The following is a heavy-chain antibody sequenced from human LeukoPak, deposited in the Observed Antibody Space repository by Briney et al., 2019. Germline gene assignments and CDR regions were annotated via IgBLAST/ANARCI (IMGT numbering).Heavy chain of an antibody. D-gene: IGHD6-13*01. V-gene: IGHV3-15*07. J-gene: IGHJ6*02. Sequence: PGGSLRLSCAASGFTFSNAWMNWVRQAPGKGLEWVGRIKSKTDGGTTDYAAPVKGRFTISRDDSKNTLYLQMNSLKTEDTAVYYCTTADVAAAYYYYYGMDVWGQGTAVTVSS. CDR2: IKSKTDGGTT. CDR3: TTADVAAAYYYYYGMDV. CDR1: GFTFSNAW.